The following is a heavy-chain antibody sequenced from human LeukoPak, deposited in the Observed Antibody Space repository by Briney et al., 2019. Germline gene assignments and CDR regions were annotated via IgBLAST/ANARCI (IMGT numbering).Heavy chain of an antibody. V-gene: IGHV1-69*06. CDR1: GGTFSSYA. Sequence: ASVKVSCKASGGTFSSYAISWVRQAPGQGLEWMGGIIPIFGTANYAQKFQGRVTITADKSTSTAYMELSSLRSEDTAVYYCARVKYSSSPSFDYWGQGTLVTVSS. D-gene: IGHD6-6*01. CDR2: IIPIFGTA. CDR3: ARVKYSSSPSFDY. J-gene: IGHJ4*02.